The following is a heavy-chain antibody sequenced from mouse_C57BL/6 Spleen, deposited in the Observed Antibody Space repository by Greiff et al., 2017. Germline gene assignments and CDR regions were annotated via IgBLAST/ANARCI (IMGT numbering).Heavy chain of an antibody. CDR2: IYPRDGST. J-gene: IGHJ2*01. Sequence: VQLQQSDAELVKPGASVKISCKVSGYTFTDHTIHWMKQRPEQGLEWIGYIYPRDGSTKYNEKFKGKATFTADKSSSTAYMQLNSLTSEDSAVYFCARGPHYYGSSYDYWGQGTTLTVSS. CDR3: ARGPHYYGSSYDY. CDR1: GYTFTDHT. D-gene: IGHD1-1*01. V-gene: IGHV1-78*01.